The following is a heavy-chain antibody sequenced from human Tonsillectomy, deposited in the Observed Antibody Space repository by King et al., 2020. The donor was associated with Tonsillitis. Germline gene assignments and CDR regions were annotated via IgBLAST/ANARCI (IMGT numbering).Heavy chain of an antibody. Sequence: VQLVESGGGVVQPGRSLRLSCAASGFTFSSYGMHWVRQAPGKGLEWVAVISYDGSNKYYADSVKGRFTISRDNSKNTLYLQMNSLRAEDTAVYYCAKDKYSSGFDYYYYSGMDVWGQGTTVTVSS. CDR3: AKDKYSSGFDYYYYSGMDV. D-gene: IGHD6-19*01. V-gene: IGHV3-30*18. CDR1: GFTFSSYG. CDR2: ISYDGSNK. J-gene: IGHJ6*02.